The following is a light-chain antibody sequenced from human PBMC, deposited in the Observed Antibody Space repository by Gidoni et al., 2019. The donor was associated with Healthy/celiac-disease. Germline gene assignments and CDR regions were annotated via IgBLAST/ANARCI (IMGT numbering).Light chain of an antibody. CDR1: QSVLYSTNNKYY. V-gene: IGKV4-1*01. J-gene: IGKJ1*01. CDR3: QHYYSIPRT. Sequence: IVMTKHPDSLLASLGERATTICKSSQSVLYSTNNKYYLAWYQQKLGQPPKLLICWASTRESVVPDLFSSGGSGTYSTLTISRLQAEDVAFYCCQHYYSIPRTFGQGTKVEVK. CDR2: WAS.